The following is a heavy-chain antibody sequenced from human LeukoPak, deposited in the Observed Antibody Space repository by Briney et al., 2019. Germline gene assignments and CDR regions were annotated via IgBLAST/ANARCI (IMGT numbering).Heavy chain of an antibody. CDR2: INHSGST. CDR3: ASRDIAAAGTGEYFQH. D-gene: IGHD6-13*01. J-gene: IGHJ1*01. Sequence: SETLSPPCAVYGGAFRGFYWSWVRPPPGKGVEWIGEINHSGSTNYNPSLKSRVTISVDTSKNQFSLKLSSVTAADTAVYYCASRDIAAAGTGEYFQHWGQGTLVTVSS. V-gene: IGHV4-34*01. CDR1: GGAFRGFY.